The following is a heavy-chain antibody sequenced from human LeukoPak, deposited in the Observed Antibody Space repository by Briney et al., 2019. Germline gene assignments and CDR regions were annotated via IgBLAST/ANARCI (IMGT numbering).Heavy chain of an antibody. J-gene: IGHJ5*02. CDR1: GFNFNDYY. CDR3: ATDGAGFDT. Sequence: GGSLRLSCAASGFNFNDYYMSWIRQAPGKGREWLSYINIGGTNTHYADSVKGRFTISRDNAKKSLYLEMNNLRAEDTAVYYCATDGAGFDTWGQGVLVTVSS. V-gene: IGHV3-11*01. CDR2: INIGGTNT.